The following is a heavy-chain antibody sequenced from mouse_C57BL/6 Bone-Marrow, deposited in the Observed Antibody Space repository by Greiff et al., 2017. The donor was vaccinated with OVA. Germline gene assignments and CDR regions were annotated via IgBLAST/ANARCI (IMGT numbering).Heavy chain of an antibody. CDR2: ISDGGSYT. CDR1: GFTFSSYA. Sequence: EVMFVESGGGLVKPGGSLKLSCAASGFTFSSYAMSWVRQTPEKRLEWVATISDGGSYTYYPDNVKGRFTISRDNAKNNLYLQMSHLKSEDTAMYYCARDRGLLLFDYWGQGTTLTVSS. V-gene: IGHV5-4*01. J-gene: IGHJ2*01. D-gene: IGHD1-1*01. CDR3: ARDRGLLLFDY.